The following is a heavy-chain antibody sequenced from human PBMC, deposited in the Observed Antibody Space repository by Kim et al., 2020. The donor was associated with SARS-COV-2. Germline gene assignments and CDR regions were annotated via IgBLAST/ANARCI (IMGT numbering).Heavy chain of an antibody. J-gene: IGHJ6*02. D-gene: IGHD2-2*01. V-gene: IGHV1-3*01. CDR2: INAGNGNT. CDR3: ARDQGIYCSSTSCRYGMDV. Sequence: ASVKLSCKASGYTFTSYAMHWVRQAPGQRLEWMGWINAGNGNTKYSQKFQGRVTITRDTSASTAYMELSSLRSEDTAVYYCARDQGIYCSSTSCRYGMDVWGQGTTVTVSS. CDR1: GYTFTSYA.